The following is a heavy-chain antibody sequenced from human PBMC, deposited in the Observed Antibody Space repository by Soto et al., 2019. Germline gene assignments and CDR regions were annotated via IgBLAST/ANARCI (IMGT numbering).Heavy chain of an antibody. CDR1: GLIFTNYA. D-gene: IGHD5-12*01. CDR2: IGGRGNSA. J-gene: IGHJ3*01. Sequence: RLSCAASGLIFTNYAMNWVRQAPGKGLEWVSVIGGRGNSAYYADSVQGRFTISRDNSKNTLSLQMSSLTADDTAIYYCVREGRGSFDFWGRGTMVTVSS. CDR3: VREGRGSFDF. V-gene: IGHV3-23*01.